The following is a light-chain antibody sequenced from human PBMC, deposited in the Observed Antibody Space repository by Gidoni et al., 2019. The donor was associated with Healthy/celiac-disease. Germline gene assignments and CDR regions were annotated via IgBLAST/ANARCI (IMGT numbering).Light chain of an antibody. V-gene: IGKV3-20*01. Sequence: DIVLPPSPGTLSLSPGERATLSCRASQSVSSSYLAWYQQKPGQAPRLLIDGESSRATGIPDRFSGSGSGTDFNLTISRLEPEDFAVYYCQQYGSSPPLTFGGGTKVEIK. CDR2: GES. CDR3: QQYGSSPPLT. J-gene: IGKJ4*01. CDR1: QSVSSSY.